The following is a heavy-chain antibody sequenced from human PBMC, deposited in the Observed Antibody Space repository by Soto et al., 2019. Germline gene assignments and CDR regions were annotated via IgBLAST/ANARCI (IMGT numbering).Heavy chain of an antibody. D-gene: IGHD3-3*01. Sequence: ASVKVSCKVSGYTLTELSMHWVRQAPGKGLEWMGGFDPEDGETIYAQKFQGRVTMTEDTSTDTAYMELSSLRSEDTAVYYCATDSPQNYDFWSGTGDYYMDVWGKGTTVTVSS. CDR1: GYTLTELS. J-gene: IGHJ6*03. V-gene: IGHV1-24*01. CDR2: FDPEDGET. CDR3: ATDSPQNYDFWSGTGDYYMDV.